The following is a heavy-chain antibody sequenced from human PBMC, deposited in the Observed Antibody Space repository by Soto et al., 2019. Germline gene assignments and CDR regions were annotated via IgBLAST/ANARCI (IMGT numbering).Heavy chain of an antibody. Sequence: QVKLVQSGAEVKKPGASVKVSCKAFGYTFTSYAMHWVRQAPGQRLEWMGWINAGNGNTKYSQKFQGRVTITRDTSASTAYMELSSLRSEDTAVYYCARGPGGPDGPGDYWGQGTLVTVSS. CDR2: INAGNGNT. D-gene: IGHD2-15*01. V-gene: IGHV1-3*01. CDR3: ARGPGGPDGPGDY. CDR1: GYTFTSYA. J-gene: IGHJ4*02.